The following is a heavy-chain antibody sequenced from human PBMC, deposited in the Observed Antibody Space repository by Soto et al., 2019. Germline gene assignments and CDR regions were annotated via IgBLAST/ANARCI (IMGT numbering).Heavy chain of an antibody. Sequence: ASVKVSCKASGGTFSSYAISWVRQAPGQGLEWMGGIIPIFGTASYAQKFQGRVTITADKSTSTAYMELSSLRSEDTAVYYCARDRGIAAAGLLTFDPWGPGTLVTVSS. J-gene: IGHJ5*02. CDR2: IIPIFGTA. V-gene: IGHV1-69*06. CDR3: ARDRGIAAAGLLTFDP. D-gene: IGHD6-13*01. CDR1: GGTFSSYA.